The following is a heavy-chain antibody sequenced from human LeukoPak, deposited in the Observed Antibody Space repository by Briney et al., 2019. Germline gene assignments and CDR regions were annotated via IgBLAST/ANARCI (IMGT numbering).Heavy chain of an antibody. J-gene: IGHJ4*02. CDR2: ISSSSSYI. CDR3: ARDAGYGGTIFDY. Sequence: GGSLRLSCAASGFTFSSYEMNWVRQAPGKGLEWVSSISSSSSYIYYADSVKGRFTISRDNAKNSLYLQMNSLRAEDTAVYYCARDAGYGGTIFDYWGQGTLVTVSS. V-gene: IGHV3-21*01. CDR1: GFTFSSYE. D-gene: IGHD4-23*01.